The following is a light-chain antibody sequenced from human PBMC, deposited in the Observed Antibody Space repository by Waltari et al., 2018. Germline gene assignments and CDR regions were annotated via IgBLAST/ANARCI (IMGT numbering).Light chain of an antibody. CDR1: DSDVGAYDF. Sequence: QSALTQPASVSGPPGQSITISCSGTDSDVGAYDFVSWYQQHPGKDPLPIIDEVSNRPAGMSNRFSASKSGNTASLTISGLQAEDEADYYCSSYTTSSAPGVFGTGTRVTVL. J-gene: IGLJ1*01. CDR2: EVS. CDR3: SSYTTSSAPGV. V-gene: IGLV2-14*01.